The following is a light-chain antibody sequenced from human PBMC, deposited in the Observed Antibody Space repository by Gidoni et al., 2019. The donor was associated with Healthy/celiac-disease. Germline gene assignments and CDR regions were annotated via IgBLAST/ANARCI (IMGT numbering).Light chain of an antibody. J-gene: IGKJ1*01. CDR3: QQYSTWWT. CDR1: QSISSW. V-gene: IGKV1-5*03. Sequence: DIQMTQAPSTRSASVGDRVTIPCRASQSISSWLAWYQPKPGKAPKLLIYKASSLESGVPSRFSGSGSGTEFTLTITSLPPDDFASYYCQQYSTWWTFGQGTKVEIK. CDR2: KAS.